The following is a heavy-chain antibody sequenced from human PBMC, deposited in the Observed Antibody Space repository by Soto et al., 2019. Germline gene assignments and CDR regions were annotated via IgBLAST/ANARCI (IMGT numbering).Heavy chain of an antibody. D-gene: IGHD2-21*02. V-gene: IGHV1-24*01. J-gene: IGHJ3*02. CDR2: FDPEDGET. Sequence: RASVKVSCKVSGYTLTELSMHWVRQAPGKGLEWMGGFDPEDGETIYAQKFQGRVTMIEDTSTDTAYMELSSLRSEDTAVYYCATFSYCGGDCYSCVFDIWGQGTMVTVSS. CDR3: ATFSYCGGDCYSCVFDI. CDR1: GYTLTELS.